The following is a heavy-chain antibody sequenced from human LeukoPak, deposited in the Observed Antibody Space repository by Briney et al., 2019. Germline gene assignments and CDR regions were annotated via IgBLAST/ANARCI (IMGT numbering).Heavy chain of an antibody. J-gene: IGHJ4*02. D-gene: IGHD5-24*01. CDR2: IYYSGST. V-gene: IGHV4-39*07. CDR3: ARENTRDGYNLFDY. Sequence: PSETLSLTCTVSGGSISSGSYYWSWIRQPAGKGLEWIGSIYYSGSTYYNPSLKSRVTISVDTSKNQFSLKLSSVTAADTAVYYCARENTRDGYNLFDYWGQGTLVTVSS. CDR1: GGSISSGSYY.